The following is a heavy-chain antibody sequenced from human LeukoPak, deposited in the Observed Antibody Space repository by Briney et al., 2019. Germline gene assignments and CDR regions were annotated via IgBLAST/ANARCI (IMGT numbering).Heavy chain of an antibody. J-gene: IGHJ3*02. CDR2: ISSSSSYI. Sequence: AGGSLRLSCAASGFTFSSYSMNWVRQAPGKGLEWVSSISSSSSYIYYADSVKGRFTISRDNAKNSLYLQMNSLRAEDTAVYYCAKTLGGGWHDAFDIWGQGTMVTVSS. CDR3: AKTLGGGWHDAFDI. V-gene: IGHV3-21*01. D-gene: IGHD6-19*01. CDR1: GFTFSSYS.